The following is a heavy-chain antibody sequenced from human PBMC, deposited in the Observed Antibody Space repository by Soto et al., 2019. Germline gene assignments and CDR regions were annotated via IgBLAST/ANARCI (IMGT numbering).Heavy chain of an antibody. V-gene: IGHV3-30-3*01. D-gene: IGHD3-9*01. CDR2: ISYDGSNK. CDR3: ARDQTYYDVLTGPDY. CDR1: GFTFSSYA. J-gene: IGHJ4*02. Sequence: LRLSCAASGFTFSSYAMHWVRQAPGKGLEWVAVISYDGSNKYYADSVKGRFTISRDNSKNTLYLQMNSLRAEDTAVYYCARDQTYYDVLTGPDYWGQGTLVTVSS.